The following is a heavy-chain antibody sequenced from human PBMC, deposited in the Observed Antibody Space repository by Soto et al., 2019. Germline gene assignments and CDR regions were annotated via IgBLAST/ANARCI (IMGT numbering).Heavy chain of an antibody. D-gene: IGHD1-26*01. V-gene: IGHV1-2*02. Sequence: ASVKVSCKASGYTFTGYYMHWVRQAPGQGLEWMGWINPNSGGTNYAQKLQGRVTMTTDTSTSTAYMDLRSLRSDDTAVYYCARDRGGSYYEFFDYWGQGSLVTVSS. CDR3: ARDRGGSYYEFFDY. CDR2: INPNSGGT. J-gene: IGHJ4*02. CDR1: GYTFTGYY.